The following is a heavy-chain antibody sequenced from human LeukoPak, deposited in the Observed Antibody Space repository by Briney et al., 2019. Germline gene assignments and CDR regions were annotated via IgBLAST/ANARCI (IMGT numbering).Heavy chain of an antibody. Sequence: GGSLRLSCAASGFTFSSYAMHWVRQAPGKGLEWVAVISYDGSNKYYADSVKGRFTISRDNSKNTLYLQMNSLRAEDTAVYYCARDSQVTTYFDYWGQGTLVTVSS. CDR2: ISYDGSNK. CDR1: GFTFSSYA. D-gene: IGHD4-17*01. J-gene: IGHJ4*02. CDR3: ARDSQVTTYFDY. V-gene: IGHV3-30-3*01.